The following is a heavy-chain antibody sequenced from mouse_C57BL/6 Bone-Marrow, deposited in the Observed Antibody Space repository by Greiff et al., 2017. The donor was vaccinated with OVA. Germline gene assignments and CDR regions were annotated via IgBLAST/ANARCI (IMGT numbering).Heavy chain of an antibody. CDR3: ARIPFAY. CDR2: IIPGSGST. J-gene: IGHJ3*01. Sequence: QVQLMQSGAELMKPGASVKLSCKATGYTFTGYWIEWVKQRPGHGLEWIGEIIPGSGSTNYNEKLKGKATFTADTSYNTAYMQLSSLTTEDSAIYYCARIPFAYWGQGTLVTVSA. V-gene: IGHV1-9*01. CDR1: GYTFTGYW.